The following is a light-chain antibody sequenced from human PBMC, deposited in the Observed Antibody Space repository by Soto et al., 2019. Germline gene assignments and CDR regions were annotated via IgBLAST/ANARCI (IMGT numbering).Light chain of an antibody. Sequence: DIQMTQSTSSVSASVGDRVTITCRASQDIDSWLAWYQQKPGKAPKLLIYAASSLQSGVPSRFRGSGSGTDFTFTISGLHTEDFATYYCQQGTSFPWTFGQGTKVDIK. CDR3: QQGTSFPWT. J-gene: IGKJ1*01. V-gene: IGKV1-12*01. CDR2: AAS. CDR1: QDIDSW.